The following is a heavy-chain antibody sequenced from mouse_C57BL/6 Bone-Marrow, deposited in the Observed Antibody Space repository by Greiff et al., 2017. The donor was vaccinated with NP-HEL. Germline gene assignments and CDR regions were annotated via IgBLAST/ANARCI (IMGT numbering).Heavy chain of an antibody. D-gene: IGHD2-14*01. J-gene: IGHJ2*01. CDR1: GFTFSNYW. CDR2: IRLKSDNYAT. Sequence: EVKLMESGGGLVQPGGSMKLSCGASGFTFSNYWLNWVRQSPEKGLEWVAQIRLKSDNYATHYAESVQGRFTISSDDSKSSFYLLMHNLRAEDTGIYYCTWGGVRREYYFDYWGQGTTLTVSS. V-gene: IGHV6-3*01. CDR3: TWGGVRREYYFDY.